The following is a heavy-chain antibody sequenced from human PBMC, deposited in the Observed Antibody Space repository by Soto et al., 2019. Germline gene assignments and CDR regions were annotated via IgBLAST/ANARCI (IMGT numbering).Heavy chain of an antibody. V-gene: IGHV4-34*01. J-gene: IGHJ3*02. Sequence: SETLSLTCAVYGGSFSGYYWSWIRQPPGKGLEWIGEINHSGSTNYNPSLKSRVTISVDTSKNQFSLKLSSVTAADTAVYYCARGLRVNYYDSSGYEGDAFDIWGQGTMVTVSS. CDR1: GGSFSGYY. CDR2: INHSGST. D-gene: IGHD3-22*01. CDR3: ARGLRVNYYDSSGYEGDAFDI.